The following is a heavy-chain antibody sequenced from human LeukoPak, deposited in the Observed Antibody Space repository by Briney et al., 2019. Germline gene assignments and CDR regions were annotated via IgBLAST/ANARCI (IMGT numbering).Heavy chain of an antibody. CDR3: ARLNGWQSTNWYPSSFDY. V-gene: IGHV5-51*01. Sequence: KNGESLKISCKVSGYSFSNNWIVWVRQMPGKGLESMGIIFPGDSDTRYSPSFQGQVTISADKSISTAYLQWSSLKASDTAMYFCARLNGWQSTNWYPSSFDYWGQGSLVTVSS. CDR1: GYSFSNNW. J-gene: IGHJ4*02. D-gene: IGHD2-2*01. CDR2: IFPGDSDT.